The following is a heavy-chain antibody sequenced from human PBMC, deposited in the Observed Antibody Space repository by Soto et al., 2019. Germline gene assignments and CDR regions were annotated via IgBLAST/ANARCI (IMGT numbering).Heavy chain of an antibody. CDR3: ARVDNGQYEFSYFDY. CDR2: INPSGGST. CDR1: GYTFTSYY. J-gene: IGHJ4*02. V-gene: IGHV1-46*01. D-gene: IGHD4-17*01. Sequence: ASVKVSCKASGYTFTSYYMHWVRQAPGQGLERMGIINPSGGSTSYAQKFQGRVTMTTDTSTSTVYMELSSLRSADTAVYYCARVDNGQYEFSYFDYWGQGTLVTVSS.